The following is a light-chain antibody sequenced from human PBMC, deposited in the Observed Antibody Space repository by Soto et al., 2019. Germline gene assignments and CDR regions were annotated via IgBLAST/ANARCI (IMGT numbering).Light chain of an antibody. CDR2: KAS. V-gene: IGKV1-5*03. J-gene: IGKJ1*01. Sequence: IQMTQSPSSLSASVGDRFTITCRASQGISSYLAWYQQKPGKAPKLLIYKASTLKSGVPSRFSGSGSGTEFTLTISSLQPDDFATYYCQHYNSYSEAFGQGTKMDIK. CDR1: QGISSY. CDR3: QHYNSYSEA.